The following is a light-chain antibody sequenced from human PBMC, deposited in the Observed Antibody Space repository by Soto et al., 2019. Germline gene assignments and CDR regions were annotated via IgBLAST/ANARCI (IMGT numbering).Light chain of an antibody. J-gene: IGKJ3*01. CDR3: QQYNSYLFT. Sequence: DIQMTQSPSTLSASVGDRVTITCRASQSISSWLAWYQQKPGKAPKLLIYKASSLESEVPSRFSVSGSGTEFTLTISSLQPDDFATYYCQQYNSYLFTFGPGTKVDIK. CDR1: QSISSW. V-gene: IGKV1-5*03. CDR2: KAS.